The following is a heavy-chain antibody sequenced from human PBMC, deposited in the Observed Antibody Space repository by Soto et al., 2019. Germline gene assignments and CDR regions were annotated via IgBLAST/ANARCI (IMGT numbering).Heavy chain of an antibody. CDR2: TYYSGST. D-gene: IGHD4-17*01. Sequence: SETLSLTCTVSGGSISSYYWSWIRQPPGKGLEWIGYTYYSGSTNYNPSLKSRVTISIDTSKNQLSLKLSSVTAADTAVYYCARDGATTPFDYWGQGTLVTVSS. J-gene: IGHJ4*02. CDR3: ARDGATTPFDY. V-gene: IGHV4-59*01. CDR1: GGSISSYY.